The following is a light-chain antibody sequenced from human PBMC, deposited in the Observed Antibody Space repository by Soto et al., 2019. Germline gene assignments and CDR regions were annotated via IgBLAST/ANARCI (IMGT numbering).Light chain of an antibody. CDR3: SSYTSSSTRV. J-gene: IGLJ3*02. CDR1: SSDVGDDNS. V-gene: IGLV2-14*01. Sequence: QSALTQPASVSGSPGQSVTISCTGTSSDVGDDNSVSWYQQHPGKVPKLMIYEVTNRPSGVSNRFSGSKSGNTASLTISGLQDEDEADHYCSSYTSSSTRVFGGGTKLTVL. CDR2: EVT.